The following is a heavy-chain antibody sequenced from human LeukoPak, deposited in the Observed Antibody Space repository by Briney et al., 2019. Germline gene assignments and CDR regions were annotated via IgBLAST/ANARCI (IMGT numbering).Heavy chain of an antibody. CDR1: GFTFSSYG. CDR2: IWYDGSNK. V-gene: IGHV3-33*01. J-gene: IGHJ4*02. CDR3: ARDSAGILQYLSSLDY. D-gene: IGHD4-11*01. Sequence: LTGGSLRLSCAASGFTFSSYGMHWVRQAPGKGLEWVAVIWYDGSNKYYADSVKGRFTISRDNSKNTLYLQMNSLRAEDTAVYYCARDSAGILQYLSSLDYWGQGTLVTVSS.